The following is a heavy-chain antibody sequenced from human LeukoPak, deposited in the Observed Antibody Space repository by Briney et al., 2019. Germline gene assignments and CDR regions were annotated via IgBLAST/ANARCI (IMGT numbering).Heavy chain of an antibody. CDR2: ISSSSSTI. CDR3: ARLGAHYGSGRDYYYYGMDV. J-gene: IGHJ6*02. V-gene: IGHV3-48*02. CDR1: GFTFSSYS. D-gene: IGHD3-10*01. Sequence: QTGGSLRLSCAASGFTFSSYSMNWVRQAPGKGLEWVSYISSSSSTIYYADSVEGRFTISRDNAKNSLYLQMNSLRDEDTAVYYCARLGAHYGSGRDYYYYGMDVWGQGTTVTVSS.